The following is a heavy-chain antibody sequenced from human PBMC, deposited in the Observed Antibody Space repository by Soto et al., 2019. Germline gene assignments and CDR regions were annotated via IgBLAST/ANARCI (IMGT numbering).Heavy chain of an antibody. CDR1: GFTFSSYG. CDR3: AGGPPSIFGVVGWFDP. D-gene: IGHD3-3*01. J-gene: IGHJ5*02. CDR2: ISYDGSNK. V-gene: IGHV3-30*03. Sequence: GESLKISCAASGFTFSSYGMHWVRQAPGKGLEWVAVISYDGSNKYYADSVKGRFTISRDNSKNTLYLQMNSLRAEDTAVYYCAGGPPSIFGVVGWFDPWGQGTLVTVSS.